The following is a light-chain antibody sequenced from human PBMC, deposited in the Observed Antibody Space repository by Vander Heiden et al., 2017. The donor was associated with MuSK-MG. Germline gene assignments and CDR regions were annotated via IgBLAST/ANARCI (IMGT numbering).Light chain of an antibody. V-gene: IGLV2-23*02. Sequence: QSALTQPASVSGSPGQSITISCTGTSSDVGSYNLVSWYQQHPGQAPKLMIYEVSKRPSGVSNRFSGSKSGNTASLTISGLQAEDEADYYCCSDAGSSTWVFGGGTKLTVL. CDR1: SSDVGSYNL. CDR3: CSDAGSSTWV. CDR2: EVS. J-gene: IGLJ3*02.